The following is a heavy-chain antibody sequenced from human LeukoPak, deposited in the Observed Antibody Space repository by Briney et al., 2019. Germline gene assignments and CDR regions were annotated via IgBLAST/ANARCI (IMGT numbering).Heavy chain of an antibody. Sequence: SETLSLTCTVSGVSITSATTFYWAWVRQPPGKGLEWIGDIYNSGSTYYNPSLKSRVTISIDTSKNQFSLILSSVTAADTAVYYCARGLSDVYWGQGTLVTVSS. J-gene: IGHJ4*02. CDR2: IYNSGST. CDR1: GVSITSATTFY. CDR3: ARGLSDVY. V-gene: IGHV4-39*07.